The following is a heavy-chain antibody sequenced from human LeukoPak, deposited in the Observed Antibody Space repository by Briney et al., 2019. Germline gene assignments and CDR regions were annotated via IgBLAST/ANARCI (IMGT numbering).Heavy chain of an antibody. J-gene: IGHJ4*02. Sequence: GGSLRLSCAASGFTFSSCQMNWVRQAPGKGLEWVSYISGSGSTKYYADSVKGRFTISRDNAKDSLFLQMNSLRAEDTAVYYCARDYDYLWGSYRYHYFDYWGQGTLVTVSS. CDR3: ARDYDYLWGSYRYHYFDY. D-gene: IGHD3-16*02. CDR2: ISGSGSTK. V-gene: IGHV3-48*03. CDR1: GFTFSSCQ.